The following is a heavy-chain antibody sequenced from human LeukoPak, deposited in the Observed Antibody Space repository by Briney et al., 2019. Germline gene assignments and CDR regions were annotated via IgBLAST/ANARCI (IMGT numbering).Heavy chain of an antibody. CDR3: AKDRIPDGKYSIDF. Sequence: GGSPRLSCAASGFTFSTYAMSWVRQAPGKGLEWVSVIVGDGGGIHYADSVSGRFTISRDNSRNTLYLQMNSLRVEDTAVYYCAKDRIPDGKYSIDFWGQGTLVTVSS. CDR1: GFTFSTYA. V-gene: IGHV3-23*01. CDR2: IVGDGGGI. J-gene: IGHJ4*02. D-gene: IGHD5-24*01.